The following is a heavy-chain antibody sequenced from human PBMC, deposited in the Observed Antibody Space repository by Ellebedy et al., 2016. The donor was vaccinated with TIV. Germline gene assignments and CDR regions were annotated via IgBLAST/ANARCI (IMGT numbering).Heavy chain of an antibody. CDR3: TRNADIPASFDY. CDR2: SNGDGTTI. D-gene: IGHD5-12*01. V-gene: IGHV3-74*01. CDR1: GFTLSGHW. Sequence: GESLKISCAASGFTLSGHWMHWVRQAPGKGLVWVPRSNGDGTTISYVDSVEGRFTISRDNAKNMVYLQMNSLRVDDTAVYYCTRNADIPASFDYWGQGALVTVSS. J-gene: IGHJ4*02.